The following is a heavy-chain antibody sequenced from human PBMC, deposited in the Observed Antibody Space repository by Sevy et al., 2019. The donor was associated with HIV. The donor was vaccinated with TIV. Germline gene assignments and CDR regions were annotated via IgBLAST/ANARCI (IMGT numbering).Heavy chain of an antibody. D-gene: IGHD6-19*01. J-gene: IGHJ4*02. CDR2: TYYRSKWYN. V-gene: IGHV6-1*01. CDR1: GDSVSSTSAA. Sequence: SQNLSLTCAISGDSVSSTSAACNWIRQSPSRGLEWLGRTYYRSKWYNDYPASVKSRITVNPETSKNQFALQLNSVIPDDTAVYYCARQYSSGWLVFDYWGQGTLVTVSS. CDR3: ARQYSSGWLVFDY.